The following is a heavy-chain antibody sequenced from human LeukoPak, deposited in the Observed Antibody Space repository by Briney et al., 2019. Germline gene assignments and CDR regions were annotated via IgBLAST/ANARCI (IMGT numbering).Heavy chain of an antibody. V-gene: IGHV3-9*01. CDR3: VRERAGFDY. J-gene: IGHJ4*02. Sequence: PGGSLRLSCAASGFTFDDYAMHWVRQAPGKGLEWVSGISWNSGSIGYADSVKGRFTISRDNAKNSLYLQMNSLTADDTAVYYCVRERAGFDYWGQGTLVTVSS. CDR2: ISWNSGSI. CDR1: GFTFDDYA.